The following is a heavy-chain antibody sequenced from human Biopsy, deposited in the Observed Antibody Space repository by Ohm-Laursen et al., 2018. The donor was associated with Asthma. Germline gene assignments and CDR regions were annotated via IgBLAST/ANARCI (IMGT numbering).Heavy chain of an antibody. CDR2: IDPNSGGT. Sequence: PSVKASCKSSGYPFTDYSVHWVRQAPGQGLEWMGRIDPNSGGTNYAQKFLGRVTMTRDTSVNTAFMVLSRLRSDDTAVYYCARIKIRIGAGTDRYFDLWGRGTLVTVSS. CDR3: ARIKIRIGAGTDRYFDL. D-gene: IGHD3-16*01. J-gene: IGHJ2*01. V-gene: IGHV1-2*06. CDR1: GYPFTDYS.